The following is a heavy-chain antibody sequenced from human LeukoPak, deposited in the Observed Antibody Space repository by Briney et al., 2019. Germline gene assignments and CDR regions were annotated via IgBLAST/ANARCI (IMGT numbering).Heavy chain of an antibody. CDR3: ARDSSGYYSHAFDI. CDR2: IYTSGST. CDR1: GGSISSYY. J-gene: IGHJ3*02. D-gene: IGHD3-22*01. V-gene: IGHV4-4*09. Sequence: SETLSLTCTVSGGSISSYYWSWIRQPPGKGLEWIGYIYTSGSTYYNPSLKSRVTISVDRSKNQCSLKLSSVTAADTAVYYCARDSSGYYSHAFDIWGQGTMVTVSS.